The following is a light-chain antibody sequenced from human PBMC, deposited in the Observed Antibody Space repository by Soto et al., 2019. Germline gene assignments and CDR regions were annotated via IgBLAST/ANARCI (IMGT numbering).Light chain of an antibody. CDR1: QDISNY. Sequence: DIPMTQSPSSLSASVGDRVTITCQASQDISNYLNWYQQKPGKAPKLLIYDASNLETGVPSRFSGSGSGTDFTFTISRLQPEDIETYYCQQYDNLPLTFGGGTKVEIK. J-gene: IGKJ4*01. CDR3: QQYDNLPLT. CDR2: DAS. V-gene: IGKV1-33*01.